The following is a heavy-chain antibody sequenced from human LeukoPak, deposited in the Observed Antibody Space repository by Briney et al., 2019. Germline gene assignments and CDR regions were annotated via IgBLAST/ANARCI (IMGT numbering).Heavy chain of an antibody. V-gene: IGHV4-30-4*08. Sequence: SQTLSLTCTVSGGSISSGDYYWSWIRQPPGKGLEWIGYIYYSGSTYYNPSLKSRVTISVDTSKNHFSLKLSSVTAADTAVYYCARCYDSTSEAFDIWGQGTMVTVSS. CDR1: GGSISSGDYY. J-gene: IGHJ3*02. CDR3: ARCYDSTSEAFDI. CDR2: IYYSGST. D-gene: IGHD3-22*01.